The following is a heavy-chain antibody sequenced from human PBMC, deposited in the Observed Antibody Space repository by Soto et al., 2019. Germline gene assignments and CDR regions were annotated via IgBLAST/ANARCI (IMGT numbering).Heavy chain of an antibody. V-gene: IGHV2-5*02. J-gene: IGHJ5*02. CDR1: GFSLSTSGVG. CDR3: AHRRSTYYYDSTFDP. Sequence: QITLKESGPPLVKPTQTLTLTCTFSGFSLSTSGVGVGWIRQPPGKALEWLALIYWDDDKRYSPSLKSRLTTPTATSKHQAVLTMTHMDPVHTATYYCAHRRSTYYYDSTFDPWGQGTLVTVSS. D-gene: IGHD3-22*01. CDR2: IYWDDDK.